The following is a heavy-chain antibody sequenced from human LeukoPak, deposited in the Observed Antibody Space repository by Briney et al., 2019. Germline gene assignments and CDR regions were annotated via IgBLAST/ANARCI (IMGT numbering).Heavy chain of an antibody. CDR3: ARDLVHDSSGYYY. CDR1: GFIFSSLW. Sequence: GGSLRLSCAAWGFIFSSLWVSWVRQARGKGLVGVANIKQDGSEKYYVDSVKGRFTISRDNAKNSLDLQMNSLRAEDTAVYYCARDLVHDSSGYYYWGQGTLVTVSS. V-gene: IGHV3-7*01. J-gene: IGHJ4*02. D-gene: IGHD3-22*01. CDR2: IKQDGSEK.